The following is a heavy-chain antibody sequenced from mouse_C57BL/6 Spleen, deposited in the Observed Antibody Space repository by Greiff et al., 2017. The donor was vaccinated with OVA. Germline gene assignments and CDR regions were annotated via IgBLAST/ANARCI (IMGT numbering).Heavy chain of an antibody. V-gene: IGHV1-69*01. CDR1: GYTFTSYW. J-gene: IGHJ1*03. Sequence: VQLQQPGAELVMPGASVKLSCKASGYTFTSYWMHWVKQRPGQGLEWIGEIDPSDSYTNYNQKFKGKSTLTVDKSSSTAYMQLSSLTSEDSAVYYCAVTYGNYRYFDVWGTGTTVTVSS. CDR2: IDPSDSYT. CDR3: AVTYGNYRYFDV. D-gene: IGHD2-1*01.